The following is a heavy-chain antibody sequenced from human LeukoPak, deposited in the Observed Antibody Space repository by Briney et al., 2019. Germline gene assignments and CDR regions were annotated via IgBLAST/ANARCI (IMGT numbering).Heavy chain of an antibody. Sequence: SETLSLTCTVSGGSISSGYYWGWIRQPPGKGLEWIGSIYHSGSTYYNPSLKSRVTISVDTSKNQFSLKLSSVTAADTAVYYCASLYYDFWSGYFGYWGQGTLVTVSS. CDR1: GGSISSGYY. D-gene: IGHD3-3*01. CDR2: IYHSGST. CDR3: ASLYYDFWSGYFGY. J-gene: IGHJ4*02. V-gene: IGHV4-38-2*02.